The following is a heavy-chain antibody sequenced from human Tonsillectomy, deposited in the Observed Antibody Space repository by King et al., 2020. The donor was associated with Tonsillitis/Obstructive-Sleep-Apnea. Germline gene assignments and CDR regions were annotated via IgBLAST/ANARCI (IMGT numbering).Heavy chain of an antibody. J-gene: IGHJ5*02. D-gene: IGHD3-10*01. CDR2: IYTSGST. V-gene: IGHV4-4*07. CDR3: ARDLIYGSGSYYNSGYNWFDP. CDR1: GGSISSYY. Sequence: QLQESGPGLVKPSETLSLTCTVSGGSISSYYWSWIRQPAGKGLEWIGRIYTSGSTNYNPSLKSRVTMSVDTSKNQFSLKLSSVTAADTAVYYCARDLIYGSGSYYNSGYNWFDPWGQGTLVTVSS.